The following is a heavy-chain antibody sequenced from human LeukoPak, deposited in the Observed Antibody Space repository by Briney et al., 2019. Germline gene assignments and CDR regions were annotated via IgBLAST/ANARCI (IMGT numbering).Heavy chain of an antibody. CDR2: IRYDGSNK. D-gene: IGHD3-22*01. CDR1: GFTFSSYG. CDR3: AIPSYYYDSSGYFDY. J-gene: IGHJ4*02. V-gene: IGHV3-30*02. Sequence: GGSLRLSCAASGFTFSSYGMHWVRQAPGKGLEWVAFIRYDGSNKYYADSVKGRFTISRDNSKNTLYLQMNSLRAEDTAVYYCAIPSYYYDSSGYFDYWGQGTLVTVSS.